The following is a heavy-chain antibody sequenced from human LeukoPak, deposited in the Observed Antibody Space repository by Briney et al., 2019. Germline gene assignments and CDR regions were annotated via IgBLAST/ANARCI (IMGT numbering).Heavy chain of an antibody. J-gene: IGHJ4*02. Sequence: SETLSLTCTVSGGSISSSSYYRGWIRQPPGKGLEWIGSIYYSGSTNYNPSLKSRVTISVDTSKNQFSLKLNSVTAADTAVYYCARRYTSGWYNYWGQGTLVTVSS. D-gene: IGHD6-19*01. CDR2: IYYSGST. CDR3: ARRYTSGWYNY. CDR1: GGSISSSSYY. V-gene: IGHV4-39*01.